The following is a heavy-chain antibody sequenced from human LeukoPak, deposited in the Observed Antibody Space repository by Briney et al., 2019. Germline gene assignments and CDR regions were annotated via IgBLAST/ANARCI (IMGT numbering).Heavy chain of an antibody. J-gene: IGHJ2*01. Sequence: KSGGSLRLSCAASGFTFSSYSMNWVRQAPGKGLEWVSSISSSSSYIYYADSVKGRFTISRDNAKNSLYLQMNSLRAEDTAVYYCARDAYYYDSSGYMLSRYFDLWGRGTLVTVSS. CDR3: ARDAYYYDSSGYMLSRYFDL. CDR2: ISSSSSYI. CDR1: GFTFSSYS. D-gene: IGHD3-22*01. V-gene: IGHV3-21*01.